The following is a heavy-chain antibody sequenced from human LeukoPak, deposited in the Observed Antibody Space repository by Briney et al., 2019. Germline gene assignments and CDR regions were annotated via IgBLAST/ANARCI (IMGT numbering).Heavy chain of an antibody. J-gene: IGHJ4*02. Sequence: KPSETLSLTCAVSGYSISSGYYWGWIRQPPGKGLEWIGSIYHSGGTYYNPSLKSRVTISVDTSKNQFSLKLSSVTAADTAVYYCARSMVGGVIVIVYWGQGTLVTVSS. CDR1: GYSISSGYY. D-gene: IGHD3-16*02. CDR2: IYHSGGT. CDR3: ARSMVGGVIVIVY. V-gene: IGHV4-38-2*01.